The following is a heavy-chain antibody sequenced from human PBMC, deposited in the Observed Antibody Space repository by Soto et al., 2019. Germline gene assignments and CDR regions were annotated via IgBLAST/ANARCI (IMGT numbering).Heavy chain of an antibody. CDR3: ARVLESRGAVASYYYYGMDV. CDR2: IIPIFGTA. J-gene: IGHJ6*02. D-gene: IGHD6-19*01. CDR1: GGTFSSYA. V-gene: IGHV1-69*13. Sequence: ASVKVSCKASGGTFSSYAISWVRQAPGQGLEWMGGIIPIFGTANYAQKFQGRVTITADESTSTAYMELSSLRSEETAVYYCARVLESRGAVASYYYYGMDVWGQGTTVTVSS.